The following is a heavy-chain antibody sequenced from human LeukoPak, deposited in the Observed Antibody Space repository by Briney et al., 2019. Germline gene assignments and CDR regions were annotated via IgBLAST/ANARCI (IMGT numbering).Heavy chain of an antibody. CDR1: GGSISSYY. D-gene: IGHD6-13*01. CDR3: ARQLQQLDPFDY. CDR2: IYYSGST. J-gene: IGHJ4*02. V-gene: IGHV4-59*01. Sequence: PSETLSLTCTVSGGSISSYYWSWIRQPPGKGLEWIGYIYYSGSTNYNPSLKSRVTISVDTSKNQFSLKLSSVTAADTAVYYCARQLQQLDPFDYWGQGTLVTVSS.